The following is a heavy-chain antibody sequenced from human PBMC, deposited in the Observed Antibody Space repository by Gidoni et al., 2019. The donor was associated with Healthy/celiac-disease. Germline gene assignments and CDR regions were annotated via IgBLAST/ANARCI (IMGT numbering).Heavy chain of an antibody. V-gene: IGHV4-34*01. CDR2: INHSGST. Sequence: QVQLQQWGAGLLKPSETLSLTCAVYGGSFSGYYWSWIRQPPGKGLEGIGEINHSGSTNYKPSLKSRVTISVDTSKNQFSLKLSSVTAADTAVYYCARGRITIFGVVKMESWFDPWGQGTLVTVSS. CDR1: GGSFSGYY. J-gene: IGHJ5*02. CDR3: ARGRITIFGVVKMESWFDP. D-gene: IGHD3-3*01.